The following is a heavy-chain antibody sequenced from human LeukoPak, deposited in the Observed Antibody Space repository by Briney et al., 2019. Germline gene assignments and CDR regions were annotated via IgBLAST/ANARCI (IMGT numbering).Heavy chain of an antibody. CDR1: GHSFINYY. CDR2: MNPSGGST. D-gene: IGHD1-1*01. CDR3: ARDGSTSWSPLDY. Sequence: ALVKVSCKASGHSFINYYIHWVRQAPGQGLEWMGIMNPSGGSTNYAQNFQGRVTMTRDTSTSTDYMELSGLTSEDTAVYYCARDGSTSWSPLDYWGQGTLVSVSS. V-gene: IGHV1-46*01. J-gene: IGHJ4*02.